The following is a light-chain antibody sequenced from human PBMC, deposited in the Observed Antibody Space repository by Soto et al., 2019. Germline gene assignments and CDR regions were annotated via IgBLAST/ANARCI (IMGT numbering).Light chain of an antibody. J-gene: IGLJ2*01. Sequence: NFMLTQPHSVSESPGKTVTISCTRSSGIIASNYVQWYQQRPGSAPTTVIFEDYQRHSGVPDRFFGSIDISSNSASLTISGLKTEDEAAYYCQSYDSSIVVFGGGTKLTVL. V-gene: IGLV6-57*03. CDR1: SGIIASNY. CDR3: QSYDSSIVV. CDR2: EDY.